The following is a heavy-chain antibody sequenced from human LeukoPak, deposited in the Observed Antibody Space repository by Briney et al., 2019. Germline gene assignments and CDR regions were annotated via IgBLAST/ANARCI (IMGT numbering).Heavy chain of an antibody. CDR1: GYTFTSYG. V-gene: IGHV1-18*01. D-gene: IGHD2-2*01. CDR2: ISAYNGNT. J-gene: IGHJ6*03. Sequence: GASVKVSCKASGYTFTSYGMSWVRQAPGQGLEWMGWISAYNGNTNYAQKFQGRVTMTRDTSTSTVYMELSSLRSEDTAVYYCARRYCSSTSCYRPYYFYYMDVWGKGTTVTVSS. CDR3: ARRYCSSTSCYRPYYFYYMDV.